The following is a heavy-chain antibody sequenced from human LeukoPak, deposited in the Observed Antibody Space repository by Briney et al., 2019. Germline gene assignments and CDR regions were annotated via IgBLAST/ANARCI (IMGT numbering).Heavy chain of an antibody. V-gene: IGHV3-23*01. CDR2: ISGSGGST. Sequence: QPGGSLRLSCAASGFTFSSYAMSWVRQAPGKGLEWVSAISGSGGSTYYADSVKGRFTISRDNSKNTLYLQMNSLRAEDTAVHYCAKVPHRNEGADYWGQGTLVTVSS. CDR3: AKVPHRNEGADY. CDR1: GFTFSSYA. J-gene: IGHJ4*02. D-gene: IGHD3-16*01.